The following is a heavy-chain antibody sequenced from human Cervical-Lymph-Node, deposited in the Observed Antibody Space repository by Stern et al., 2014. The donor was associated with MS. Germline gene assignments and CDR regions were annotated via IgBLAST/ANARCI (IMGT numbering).Heavy chain of an antibody. Sequence: QVTLKESGPALVRPTQTLTLTCTLSGFSLSTGGVRVSWIRQPPGKALEWLARIDWDDDKFYSTSLKTRLTISKDTSKNQVVLTMTNMDPVDTGTYYCARLRPDCRGGSCYLTLFDYWGQGTLVTVSS. CDR1: GFSLSTGGVR. D-gene: IGHD2-15*01. J-gene: IGHJ4*02. V-gene: IGHV2-70*04. CDR3: ARLRPDCRGGSCYLTLFDY. CDR2: IDWDDDK.